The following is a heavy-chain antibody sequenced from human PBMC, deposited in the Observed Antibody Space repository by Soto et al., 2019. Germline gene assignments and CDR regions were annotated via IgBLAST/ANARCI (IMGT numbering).Heavy chain of an antibody. CDR3: ARARGARYFDY. Sequence: SETLSLTCTVSGGSISSSSYYWGWIRQPPGKGLEWIGEINHSGSTNYNPSLKSRVTISVDTSKNQFSLKLSSVTAADTAVYYCARARGARYFDYWGQGTLVTVSS. V-gene: IGHV4-39*07. J-gene: IGHJ4*02. D-gene: IGHD2-15*01. CDR1: GGSISSSSYY. CDR2: INHSGST.